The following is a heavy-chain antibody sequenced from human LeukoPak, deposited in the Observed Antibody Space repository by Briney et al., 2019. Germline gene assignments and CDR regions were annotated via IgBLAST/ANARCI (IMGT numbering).Heavy chain of an antibody. CDR3: AKRTWFGELSFDY. CDR2: INHSGST. V-gene: IGHV4-34*01. Sequence: SETLSLTCTVSGGSISRYYWSWIRQPPGKGLEWIGEINHSGSTNYNPSLKSRVTISVDTSKNQFSLKLSSVTAADTAVYYCAKRTWFGELSFDYWGQGTLVTVSS. CDR1: GGSISRYY. D-gene: IGHD3-10*01. J-gene: IGHJ4*02.